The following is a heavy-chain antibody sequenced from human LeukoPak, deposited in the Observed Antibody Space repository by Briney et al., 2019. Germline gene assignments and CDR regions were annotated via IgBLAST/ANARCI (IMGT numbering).Heavy chain of an antibody. J-gene: IGHJ4*02. D-gene: IGHD2-21*02. V-gene: IGHV3-21*06. CDR2: ISSSSTTFI. CDR3: SRDSAYCGGDCYSDY. Sequence: PGGSLRLSCAASGFTSSSFTMKWVRQAPGKGLEWVSSISSSSTTFIYYADSVKGRFTISRDNAKNLLYLQMNSLRAEDTAIYYCSRDSAYCGGDCYSDYWGKGTLVTVSS. CDR1: GFTSSSFT.